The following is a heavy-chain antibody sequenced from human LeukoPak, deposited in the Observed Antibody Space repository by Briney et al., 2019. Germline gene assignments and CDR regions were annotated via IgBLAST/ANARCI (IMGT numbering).Heavy chain of an antibody. CDR1: GYTFTGYY. Sequence: ASVKVSCKASGYTFTGYYMHWVRQAPGQGLEWMGWINPNSGGTNYAQKFQGRVTMTRDTSISTAYMELSRLRSDDTAVYYCARDGDCTNGVCYRFSGWFDPWGQGTLVTVSS. V-gene: IGHV1-2*02. J-gene: IGHJ5*02. CDR2: INPNSGGT. D-gene: IGHD2-8*01. CDR3: ARDGDCTNGVCYRFSGWFDP.